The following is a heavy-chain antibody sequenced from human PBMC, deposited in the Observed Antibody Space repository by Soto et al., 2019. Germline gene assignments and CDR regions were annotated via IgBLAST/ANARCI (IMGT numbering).Heavy chain of an antibody. CDR3: AKDGRTYYYGSGSYFDY. J-gene: IGHJ4*02. Sequence: EVQLLESGGGLVQPGGSLRLSCAASGFTFSSYAMSWVRQAPGKGLEWVSAISGSGGSTYYADSVKGWFTISRDNSKNTLYLQMNSLRAEDTAVYYCAKDGRTYYYGSGSYFDYWGQGTLVTVSS. CDR2: ISGSGGST. D-gene: IGHD3-10*01. V-gene: IGHV3-23*01. CDR1: GFTFSSYA.